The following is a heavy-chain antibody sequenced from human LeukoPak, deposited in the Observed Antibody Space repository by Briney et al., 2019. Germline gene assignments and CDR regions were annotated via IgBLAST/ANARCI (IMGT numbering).Heavy chain of an antibody. D-gene: IGHD3-10*01. V-gene: IGHV3-53*01. CDR3: ARDEYYDSESYCYYYMDD. Sequence: GGPLRLSCAASGFIVSSNYMSWVPQAPGKGLEWVSAIYSGGRTFYADSVRGRFTFARDNSKNTLFLQRNSLSAEDTAVYYCARDEYYDSESYCYYYMDDWGKGTPVTVSS. CDR2: IYSGGRT. CDR1: GFIVSSNY. J-gene: IGHJ6*03.